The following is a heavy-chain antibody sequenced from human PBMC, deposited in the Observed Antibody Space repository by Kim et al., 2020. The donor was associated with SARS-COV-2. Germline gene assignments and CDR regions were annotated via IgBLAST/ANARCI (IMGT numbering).Heavy chain of an antibody. CDR3: ARARDYYGFVLGWFDP. CDR2: ITTYNGNT. CDR1: GYTFTSYG. V-gene: IGHV1-18*01. D-gene: IGHD3-10*01. Sequence: ASVKVSCKASGYTFTSYGISWVRQAPGQGLEWMGWITTYNGNTDYAQNFQGRVTMTTDTSTSTAYMELRSLRSDDTAVYYCARARDYYGFVLGWFDPWGQGTLMTVSS. J-gene: IGHJ5*02.